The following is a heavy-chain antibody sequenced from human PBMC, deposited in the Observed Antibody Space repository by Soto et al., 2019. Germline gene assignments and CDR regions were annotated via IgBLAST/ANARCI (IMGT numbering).Heavy chain of an antibody. J-gene: IGHJ5*02. CDR1: GFSLSTSGVG. CDR2: IYWNDDK. Sequence: QITLKESGPTLVKPTQTLTLTRTFSGFSLSTSGVGVGWIRQPPGKALEWLALIYWNDDKRYSPTLKSRLTITKDTSKNQVVLTMTNMDPVDTATYYCAHRPGTGTTRNWFDPWGQGTLVTVSS. CDR3: AHRPGTGTTRNWFDP. V-gene: IGHV2-5*01. D-gene: IGHD1-7*01.